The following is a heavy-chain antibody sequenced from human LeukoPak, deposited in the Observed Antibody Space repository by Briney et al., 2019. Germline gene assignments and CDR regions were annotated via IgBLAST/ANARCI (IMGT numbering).Heavy chain of an antibody. J-gene: IGHJ4*02. CDR2: VYYSGST. Sequence: SETLSLTCTVYGGSFSAYYWSWIRQPPGKGLEWIGSVYYSGSTYYNPSLKSRVTMSVDTSKNQFSLKLSSVTAADTAVYYCAREIERVGAFLGWGQGTLVTVSS. CDR1: GGSFSAYY. V-gene: IGHV4-34*01. D-gene: IGHD1-26*01. CDR3: AREIERVGAFLG.